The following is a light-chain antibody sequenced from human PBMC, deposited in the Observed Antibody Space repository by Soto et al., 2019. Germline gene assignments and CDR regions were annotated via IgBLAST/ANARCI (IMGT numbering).Light chain of an antibody. Sequence: DIQMAQSPSTLSASVGDRVVITCRASQNINKWLAWYQQKPGKAPKFLIYDASTLETGVPSRFSGSGSGTEFTLTISSLQPDDFAPFYCQQYDTFPRTFGQGTKVDIK. CDR3: QQYDTFPRT. V-gene: IGKV1-5*01. CDR2: DAS. CDR1: QNINKW. J-gene: IGKJ1*01.